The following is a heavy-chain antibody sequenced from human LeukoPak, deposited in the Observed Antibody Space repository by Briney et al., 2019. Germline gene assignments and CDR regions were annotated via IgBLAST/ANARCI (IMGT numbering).Heavy chain of an antibody. CDR3: ARDRDGGVGTMDY. V-gene: IGHV1-2*06. Sequence: ASVKVSCKTSGYTFIDYWIHWVRQAPGQGLEWMGRININSGGINYAQKFQGRVTMTRATSTSTAYMELSRLRFDDTAVYYCARDRDGGVGTMDYWGQGTLVPVPS. CDR2: ININSGGI. CDR1: GYTFIDYW. J-gene: IGHJ4*02. D-gene: IGHD3-3*01.